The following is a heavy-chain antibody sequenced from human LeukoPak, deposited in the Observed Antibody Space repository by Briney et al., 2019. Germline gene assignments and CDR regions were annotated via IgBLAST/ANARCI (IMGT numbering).Heavy chain of an antibody. Sequence: ASVKVSCKASGYTFTSYYMHWVRQAPGQGLEWMGIINPSGGSTSYAQKFQGRVTMTRDMSTSTVYMKLSSLRSEDTAVYYCARMRFGELYDYWGQGTLVTVSS. CDR3: ARMRFGELYDY. CDR2: INPSGGST. CDR1: GYTFTSYY. V-gene: IGHV1-46*01. D-gene: IGHD3-10*01. J-gene: IGHJ4*02.